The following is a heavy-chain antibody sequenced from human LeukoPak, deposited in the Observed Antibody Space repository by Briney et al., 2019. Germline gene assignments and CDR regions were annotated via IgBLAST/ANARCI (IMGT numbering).Heavy chain of an antibody. V-gene: IGHV3-48*03. CDR3: ARDRRGYSGYDPSEQNSFAFDI. CDR1: GFTFSSYE. Sequence: QPGGSLRLSCAASGFTFSSYEMNWVRQAPGKGLEWVSYISSSGSTIYYADSVKGRFTISRDNAKNSLYLQMNSLRAEDTAVYYCARDRRGYSGYDPSEQNSFAFDIWGQGTMVTVSS. CDR2: ISSSGSTI. D-gene: IGHD5-12*01. J-gene: IGHJ3*02.